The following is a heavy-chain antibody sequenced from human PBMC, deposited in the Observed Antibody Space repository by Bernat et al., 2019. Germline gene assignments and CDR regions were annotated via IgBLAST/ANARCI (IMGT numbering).Heavy chain of an antibody. V-gene: IGHV3-23*01. D-gene: IGHD1-1*01. Sequence: EVQLLESGGGLVQPGGSLRLSCAASGFTFSSYAMSWVRQASGKGLEWVSAISGSGGSTYYADSVKGRFTISRDNSKNTLYLQMNSLRAEDTAVYYCAKDTTRAYYFDYWGQGTLVTVSS. CDR1: GFTFSSYA. J-gene: IGHJ4*02. CDR3: AKDTTRAYYFDY. CDR2: ISGSGGST.